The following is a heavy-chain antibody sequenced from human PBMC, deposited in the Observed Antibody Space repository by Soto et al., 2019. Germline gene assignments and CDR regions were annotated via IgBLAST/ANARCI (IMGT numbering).Heavy chain of an antibody. V-gene: IGHV3-33*01. Sequence: QVQLVESGGAVVQLGRSLSLSCAASGFTLGSYGFHWVRQAPGKGLEWVAVIWYDGSNKYYADSVKGRFTISRDNSKNTLYLQMNSLRAEDTAVYYCARDTTYSGSYFDYWGQGTLVTVSS. CDR2: IWYDGSNK. CDR1: GFTLGSYG. D-gene: IGHD1-26*01. CDR3: ARDTTYSGSYFDY. J-gene: IGHJ4*02.